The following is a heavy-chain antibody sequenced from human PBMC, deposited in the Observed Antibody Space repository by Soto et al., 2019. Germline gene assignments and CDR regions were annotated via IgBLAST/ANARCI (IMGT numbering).Heavy chain of an antibody. D-gene: IGHD3-9*01. CDR2: ISGGGGST. Sequence: EVQLLESGGGLVQPGGSLRLSCAASGFTFSSYAMSWVGQAPGKGLEWASAISGGGGSTYYADSGKGRFTIPRDNSKNTLYLQMNSLRAEDTAVYYCAKDRFDGGGYYDILTGQNWFDPWGQGTLVTVSS. V-gene: IGHV3-23*01. J-gene: IGHJ5*02. CDR3: AKDRFDGGGYYDILTGQNWFDP. CDR1: GFTFSSYA.